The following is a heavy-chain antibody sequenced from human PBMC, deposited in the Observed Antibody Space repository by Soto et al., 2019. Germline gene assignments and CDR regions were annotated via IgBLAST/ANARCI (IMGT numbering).Heavy chain of an antibody. J-gene: IGHJ6*02. Sequence: PGGSLRLSCAASGFTFDDYAMHWVRQAPGKGLEWVSGISWNSGSIGYADSVKGRFTISRDNAKNSLYLQMNSLRAEDTALYYCAKDRLAALRGAWYYGMDVWGQGTTVTVSS. CDR1: GFTFDDYA. CDR2: ISWNSGSI. V-gene: IGHV3-9*01. CDR3: AKDRLAALRGAWYYGMDV. D-gene: IGHD6-6*01.